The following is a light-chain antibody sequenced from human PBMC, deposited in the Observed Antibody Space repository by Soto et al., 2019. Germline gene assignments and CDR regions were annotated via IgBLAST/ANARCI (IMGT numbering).Light chain of an antibody. Sequence: DIQMTQSPSSLSASVGDRVTITCRASQGFSNYLAWYQQKPGKVPMLLIYATSTLQSGVPSRFSGSGSGTDFTLTIRSLQPEDVATYYCRKYNDVPFTFGPGTKVDIK. CDR2: ATS. CDR1: QGFSNY. J-gene: IGKJ3*01. CDR3: RKYNDVPFT. V-gene: IGKV1-27*01.